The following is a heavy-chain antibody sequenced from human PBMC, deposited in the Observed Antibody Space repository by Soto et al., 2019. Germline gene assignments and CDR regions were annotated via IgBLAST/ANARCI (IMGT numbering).Heavy chain of an antibody. CDR1: GYTLTELS. Sequence: GASVKVSCKVSGYTLTELSMHWVRQAPGKGLEWMGGFDPEDGETIYAQKFQGRVTMTEDTSTDTAYMELSSLRSEDTAVYYCATDHVVRGDIVRRYYYYGMDVWGQGTAVTVSS. J-gene: IGHJ6*02. CDR2: FDPEDGET. D-gene: IGHD3-10*01. V-gene: IGHV1-24*01. CDR3: ATDHVVRGDIVRRYYYYGMDV.